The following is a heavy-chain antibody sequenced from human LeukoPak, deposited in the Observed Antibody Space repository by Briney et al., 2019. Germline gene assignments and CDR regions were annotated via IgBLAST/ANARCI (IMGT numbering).Heavy chain of an antibody. J-gene: IGHJ4*02. CDR2: IKQDGSEK. CDR1: GFTFSSYW. D-gene: IGHD6-13*01. Sequence: PGGSLRLSCAASGFTFSSYWMSWVRQAPGKGLEWVADIKQDGSEKYYVESVKGRFTISRDNAKNSLYLQMNSLRAEDTAVYYCARVMSSSWYREYYFDYWGQGTLVTVSS. V-gene: IGHV3-7*05. CDR3: ARVMSSSWYREYYFDY.